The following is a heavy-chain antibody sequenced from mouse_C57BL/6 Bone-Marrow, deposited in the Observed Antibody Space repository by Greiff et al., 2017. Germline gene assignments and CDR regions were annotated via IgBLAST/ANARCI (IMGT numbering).Heavy chain of an antibody. Sequence: EVKLMESGGGLVQPKGSLKLSCAASGFSFNTYAMNWVRQAPGKGLEWVARIRSKSNNYATYYADSVKDRFTISRDDSESMLYLQMNNLKTEDTAMYYCVRQVGGGWYYDVWGTGTTVTVSS. CDR3: VRQVGGGWYYDV. V-gene: IGHV10-1*01. CDR2: IRSKSNNYAT. CDR1: GFSFNTYA. J-gene: IGHJ1*03. D-gene: IGHD1-1*01.